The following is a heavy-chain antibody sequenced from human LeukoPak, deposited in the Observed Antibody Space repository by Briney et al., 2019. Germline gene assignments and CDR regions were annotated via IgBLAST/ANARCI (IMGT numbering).Heavy chain of an antibody. V-gene: IGHV4-38-2*01. CDR3: ARVNPPAAIFLRPSNWFDP. J-gene: IGHJ5*02. CDR1: GYSISSGYY. Sequence: SETLSLICAVSGYSISSGYYWGWIRQPPGKGLEWIGSIYHSGSTYYNPSLKSRVTISVDTSKNQFSLKLSSVTAADTAVYYCARVNPPAAIFLRPSNWFDPWGQGTLVTVSS. CDR2: IYHSGST. D-gene: IGHD2-2*01.